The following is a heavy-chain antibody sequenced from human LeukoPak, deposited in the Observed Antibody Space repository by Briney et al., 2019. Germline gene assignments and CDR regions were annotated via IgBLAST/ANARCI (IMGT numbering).Heavy chain of an antibody. CDR3: AKVSGPTDF. V-gene: IGHV3-23*01. CDR1: VFTVSSNY. Sequence: PGGSLRLSCAASVFTVSSNYMSWVRQAPGKGLEWVSAISGSGRNTYYADSVKGRFTISRDNSKNTLYLQMNSLRAEDTAVYYCAKVSGPTDFWGQGALVTVSS. J-gene: IGHJ4*02. CDR2: ISGSGRNT.